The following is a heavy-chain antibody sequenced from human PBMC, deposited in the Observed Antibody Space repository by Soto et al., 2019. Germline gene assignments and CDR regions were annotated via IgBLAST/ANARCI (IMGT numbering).Heavy chain of an antibody. CDR3: TRELDGMDV. CDR1: GITFSDYY. Sequence: QVQLVESGGGLVKPGGSLRLSCAASGITFSDYYMRWNRQAPGKGLEWVSYISSSGQYTEHADSVRGRFTTSRDNARNCLYLQMNSLRVEDTAVYYCTRELDGMDVWGQGTTVTVSS. V-gene: IGHV3-11*05. CDR2: ISSSGQYT. J-gene: IGHJ6*02.